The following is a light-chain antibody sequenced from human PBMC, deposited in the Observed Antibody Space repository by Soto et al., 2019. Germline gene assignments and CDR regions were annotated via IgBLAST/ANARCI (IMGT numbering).Light chain of an antibody. CDR1: QTVNSR. J-gene: IGKJ5*01. CDR3: QQRSNWPWIT. CDR2: HTS. Sequence: EIVFTQSPATLSSSPGERATLSCRASQTVNSRLAWYQHKPGQAPRLLIYHTSNRATGIPTRFSGSGSGTDFTLTISSLEPEDFAVYYCQQRSNWPWITFGQGTRLEIK. V-gene: IGKV3-11*01.